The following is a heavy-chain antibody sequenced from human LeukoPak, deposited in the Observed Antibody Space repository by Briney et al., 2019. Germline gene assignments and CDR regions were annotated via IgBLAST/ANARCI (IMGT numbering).Heavy chain of an antibody. CDR1: GFTFSNYN. CDR3: ALCGGGACHKGYSAH. CDR2: ISTDSYYT. D-gene: IGHD2-21*02. Sequence: GGSLRLSCVASGFTFSNYNMNWVRQAPGQGLEWVSSISTDSYYTHYAHSLKGRFTISRDNAKNSLYLQMNSLRVEDTAVYYCALCGGGACHKGYSAHWGQGTLVTVSS. V-gene: IGHV3-21*01. J-gene: IGHJ4*02.